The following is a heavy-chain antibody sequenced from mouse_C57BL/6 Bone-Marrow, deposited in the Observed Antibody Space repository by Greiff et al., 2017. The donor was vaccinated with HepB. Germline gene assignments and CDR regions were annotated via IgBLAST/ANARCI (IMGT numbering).Heavy chain of an antibody. J-gene: IGHJ3*01. CDR1: GYTFTSYW. CDR2: INPSSGYT. V-gene: IGHV1-7*01. D-gene: IGHD2-12*01. Sequence: QVLLQQSGAELAKPGASVKLSCKASGYTFTSYWMHWVKQRPGQGLEWIGYINPSSGYTKYNQKFKDKATMTADKSSSTAYMQLSSLTSEDSAVYDCASYYSSTWFAYWGQGTLVTVSA. CDR3: ASYYSSTWFAY.